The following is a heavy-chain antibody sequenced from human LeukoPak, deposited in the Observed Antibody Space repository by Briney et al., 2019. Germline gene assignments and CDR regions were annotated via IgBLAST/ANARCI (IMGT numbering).Heavy chain of an antibody. J-gene: IGHJ3*02. CDR1: GYTLIDLS. CDR2: FDPEDGET. V-gene: IGHV1-24*01. CDR3: ATADIVVVPAAIQNAFDI. D-gene: IGHD2-2*02. Sequence: ASVKVSCKVSGYTLIDLSMHWVRQAHGRGLEWMGGFDPEDGETIYAQKFQGRVTMTEDTSTDTAYMELSSLRSEDTAVYYCATADIVVVPAAIQNAFDIWGQGTMVTVSS.